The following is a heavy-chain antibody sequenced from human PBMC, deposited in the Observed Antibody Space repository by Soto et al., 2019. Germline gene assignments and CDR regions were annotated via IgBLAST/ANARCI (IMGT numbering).Heavy chain of an antibody. D-gene: IGHD6-13*01. Sequence: QVQLQESGPGLVKPSESLSLTCTVSGGSISSYYWSWIRQPPGKGLEWIGYIYYSGSTNYNPSLKSRVTISVDTSKNQCSLKLSSVTAADTAVYYCARRLGIAAAEAFDIWGQGTMVTVSS. CDR1: GGSISSYY. V-gene: IGHV4-59*08. CDR2: IYYSGST. J-gene: IGHJ3*02. CDR3: ARRLGIAAAEAFDI.